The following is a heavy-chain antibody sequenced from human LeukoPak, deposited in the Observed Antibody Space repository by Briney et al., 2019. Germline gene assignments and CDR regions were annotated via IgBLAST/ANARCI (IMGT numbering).Heavy chain of an antibody. V-gene: IGHV1-46*03. Sequence: ASVKVSCKASGYTFTSYYMHWVRQAPGQGLEWMGIINPSGGSTSYAQKFQGRVTMTRDTSTSTVYMELSSLRSEDTAVYYCARERYCTNGVCYHFDYWGQGTRVTVSS. CDR2: INPSGGST. J-gene: IGHJ4*02. CDR3: ARERYCTNGVCYHFDY. CDR1: GYTFTSYY. D-gene: IGHD2-8*01.